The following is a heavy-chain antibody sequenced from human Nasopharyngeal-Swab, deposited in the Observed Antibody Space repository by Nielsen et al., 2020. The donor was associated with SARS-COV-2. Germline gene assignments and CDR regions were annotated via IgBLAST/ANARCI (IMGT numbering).Heavy chain of an antibody. CDR1: GYSFTRFW. J-gene: IGHJ4*03. V-gene: IGHV5-51*01. CDR2: IYPGDSDT. D-gene: IGHD6-13*01. CDR3: ARRGIAAAGYYMDY. Sequence: GGLLRLSCKGSGYSFTRFWIVWARQMPGKGLERFGIIYPGDSDTRYSTSFQGQVTISADKSISTAYLQWSSLKASDTAMYYCARRGIAAAGYYMDYWGQGTLVTVSS.